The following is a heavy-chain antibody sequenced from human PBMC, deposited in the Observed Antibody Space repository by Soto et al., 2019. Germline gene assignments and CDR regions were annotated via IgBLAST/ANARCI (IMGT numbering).Heavy chain of an antibody. CDR2: VNSYEHGP. V-gene: IGHV3-13*05. Sequence: GGSLRLSCAASGFTFSKYALTWVRQSPGKGLEWVSAVNSYEHGPYYIDSVKGRFTISRENAKNSLYLQMNSLRAGDTAVYYCARGPHSSRYGMDVWGQGTTVTVSS. D-gene: IGHD6-13*01. CDR3: ARGPHSSRYGMDV. J-gene: IGHJ6*02. CDR1: GFTFSKYA.